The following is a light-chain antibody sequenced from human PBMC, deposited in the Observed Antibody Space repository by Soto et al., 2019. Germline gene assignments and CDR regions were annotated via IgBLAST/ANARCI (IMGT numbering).Light chain of an antibody. CDR3: QQYCSYYS. CDR2: DAS. Sequence: DIQMTQSPSTLSASVGDRVTITCRARQSISSWLAWYQQKPGKAPELLIYDASSFESGVTSRFSGSGSGTEFTLAISSLLPDDVATDYCQQYCSYYSFAQGTKLEIK. J-gene: IGKJ2*03. V-gene: IGKV1-5*01. CDR1: QSISSW.